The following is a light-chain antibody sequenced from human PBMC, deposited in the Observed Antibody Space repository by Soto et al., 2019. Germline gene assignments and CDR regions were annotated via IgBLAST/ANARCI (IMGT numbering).Light chain of an antibody. J-gene: IGKJ4*01. CDR1: QSVTNSY. CDR3: QQYGSSPFT. V-gene: IGKV3-20*01. Sequence: EIVLTQSPGTLSLSPGERATPSCRASQSVTNSYLAWYQQKPGQAPRLLIYGASSRATGIPDRFSGSGSGTDFTLTVSRLEPEDFAVYYCQQYGSSPFTFGGGTKVDIK. CDR2: GAS.